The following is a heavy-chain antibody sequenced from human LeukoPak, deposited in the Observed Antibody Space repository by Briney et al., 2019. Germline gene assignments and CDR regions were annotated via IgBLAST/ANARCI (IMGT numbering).Heavy chain of an antibody. CDR3: ARDREQPAWDAFDI. J-gene: IGHJ3*02. CDR2: ISAYNGNT. CDR1: GGTFGSYG. V-gene: IGHV1-18*01. D-gene: IGHD1-26*01. Sequence: ASVKVSCKASGGTFGSYGISWVRQAPGQGLEWMGWISAYNGNTNYAQKLQGRVTMTTDTSTSTAYMELRSLRSDDTAVYYCARDREQPAWDAFDIWGQGTMVTVSS.